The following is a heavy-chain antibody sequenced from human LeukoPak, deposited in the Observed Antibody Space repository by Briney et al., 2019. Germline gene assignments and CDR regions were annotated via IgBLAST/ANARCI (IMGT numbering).Heavy chain of an antibody. D-gene: IGHD2-2*01. CDR3: ARDALVYCSSTSCYPIGDDAFDI. V-gene: IGHV1-18*01. CDR1: GYTFNSYG. CDR2: ISAYNGNT. J-gene: IGHJ3*02. Sequence: ASVKVSCKASGYTFNSYGISWARQAPGQGLEWMGWISAYNGNTNYAQKLQGRVTMTTDTSTSIAYMELRSLRSDDTAVYYCARDALVYCSSTSCYPIGDDAFDIWGQGTMVTVSS.